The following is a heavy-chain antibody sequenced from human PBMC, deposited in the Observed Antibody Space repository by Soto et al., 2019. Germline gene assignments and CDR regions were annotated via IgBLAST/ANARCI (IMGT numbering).Heavy chain of an antibody. J-gene: IGHJ4*02. CDR3: AIEPATSKPEGVDF. D-gene: IGHD1-1*01. Sequence: QVQLVQSGAEVRKPGASVKVSCKASGYTFSDYYIHWVRQAPGQGLEWMGWINPNSGGTKYAPKFQGGVTMTRDTSLTTAYMELSRLRSGDTAGYYCAIEPATSKPEGVDFWGQGTLVTVSS. CDR2: INPNSGGT. CDR1: GYTFSDYY. V-gene: IGHV1-2*02.